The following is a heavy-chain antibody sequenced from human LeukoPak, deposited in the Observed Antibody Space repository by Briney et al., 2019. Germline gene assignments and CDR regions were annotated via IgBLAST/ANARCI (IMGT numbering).Heavy chain of an antibody. J-gene: IGHJ5*02. CDR3: AREAGIQLWFGQNWFDP. CDR2: INPSGGST. D-gene: IGHD5-18*01. V-gene: IGHV1-46*01. CDR1: GYTFTSYY. Sequence: ASVKVSCKASGYTFTSYYMHWVRQAPGQGLEWMGIINPSGGSTSYAQKFQGRVTMTRDTSTGTVYMELSSLRSEDTAVYYCAREAGIQLWFGQNWFDPWGQGTLVTVSS.